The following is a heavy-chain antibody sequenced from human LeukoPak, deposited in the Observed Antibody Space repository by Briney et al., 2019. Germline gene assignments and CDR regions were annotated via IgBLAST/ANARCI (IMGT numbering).Heavy chain of an antibody. J-gene: IGHJ4*02. CDR1: GFTFRIYA. D-gene: IGHD2-15*01. CDR2: IGILGYIA. Sequence: GGSLSLFCAACGFTFRIYAMTWVRQAPGKGLGGGSAIGILGYIAYDPSAVRGRFAISRDKAKNPMYLQIPNLRAGDTAIHYCTKRASGRLDYWGQGDLVTVSP. V-gene: IGHV3-23*01. CDR3: TKRASGRLDY.